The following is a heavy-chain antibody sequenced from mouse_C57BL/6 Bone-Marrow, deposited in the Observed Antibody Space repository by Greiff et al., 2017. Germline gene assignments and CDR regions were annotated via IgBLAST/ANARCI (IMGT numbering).Heavy chain of an antibody. CDR1: GFTFSSYG. CDR2: ISSGGSYT. V-gene: IGHV5-6*01. J-gene: IGHJ4*01. CDR3: ARPPSLMDY. Sequence: VQLKESGGDLVKPGGSLKLSCAASGFTFSSYGMSWVRQTPDKRLEWVATISSGGSYTYYPDSVKGRFTISRDNAKNTLYLQMSSLKSEDTAMYYCARPPSLMDYWGQGTSVTVSS.